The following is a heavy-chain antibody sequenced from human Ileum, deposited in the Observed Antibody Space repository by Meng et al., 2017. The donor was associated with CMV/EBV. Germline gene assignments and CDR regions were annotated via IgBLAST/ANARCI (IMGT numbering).Heavy chain of an antibody. Sequence: QVQLVQSGAEVKKPGASVKVSCKSSGYTFTDYYMHWVRQAPGQGLEWMGRINTNSGGTNYAQKFQGRVTMTRDTSISAVYVELSSLISDDTAVYYCARGSKNWYGFDYWGQGILVTVSS. CDR3: ARGSKNWYGFDY. D-gene: IGHD6-13*01. CDR1: GYTFTDYY. V-gene: IGHV1-2*06. J-gene: IGHJ4*02. CDR2: INTNSGGT.